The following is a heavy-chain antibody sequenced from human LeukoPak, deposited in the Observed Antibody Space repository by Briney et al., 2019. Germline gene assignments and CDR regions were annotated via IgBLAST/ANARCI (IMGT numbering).Heavy chain of an antibody. CDR1: GFTFSSYW. CDR3: AKDTRGSGSSLDY. D-gene: IGHD3-10*01. V-gene: IGHV3-7*01. J-gene: IGHJ4*02. Sequence: GGSLRLSCAASGFTFSSYWMSWVRQAPGKGLEWVANIKQDGSEKYYVDSVKGRFIISRDNAKNSLYLQMNSLRAEDTAVYYCAKDTRGSGSSLDYWGQGTLVTVSS. CDR2: IKQDGSEK.